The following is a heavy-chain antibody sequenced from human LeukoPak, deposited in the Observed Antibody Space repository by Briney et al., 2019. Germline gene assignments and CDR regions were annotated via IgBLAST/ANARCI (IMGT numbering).Heavy chain of an antibody. J-gene: IGHJ3*02. V-gene: IGHV4-4*07. CDR3: ARAPSLGVVAHNAFDI. CDR1: GGSISSYY. CDR2: IYTSGST. D-gene: IGHD2-15*01. Sequence: PSETLSLTCTVSGGSISSYYWSWIRQPAGKGLEWIGRIYTSGSTNYNPSLKSRATMSVDTSKNQFSLKLSSVTAADTAVYYCARAPSLGVVAHNAFDIWGQGTMVTVSS.